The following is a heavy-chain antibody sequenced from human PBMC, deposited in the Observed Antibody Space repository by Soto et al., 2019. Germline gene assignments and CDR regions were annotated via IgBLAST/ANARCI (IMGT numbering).Heavy chain of an antibody. D-gene: IGHD7-27*01. V-gene: IGHV3-30*18. CDR1: GFTFSSYG. J-gene: IGHJ6*02. Sequence: GGSLRLSCAASGFTFSSYGMHWVRQAPGKGLEWVAVISYDGSNKYYADSVKARFTVSRDNSKNTLYLQMNSLRAEDTAVYYCAKSSAGDLAWYYYGMDVRGQGTTVTVSS. CDR3: AKSSAGDLAWYYYGMDV. CDR2: ISYDGSNK.